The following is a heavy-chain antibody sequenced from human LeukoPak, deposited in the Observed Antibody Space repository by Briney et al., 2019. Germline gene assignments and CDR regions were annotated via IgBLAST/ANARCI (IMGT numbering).Heavy chain of an antibody. D-gene: IGHD2-15*01. CDR3: ASPKRGGAFDM. CDR1: GFTFSSYW. CDR2: INSDGSST. Sequence: GGSLRLSCAASGFTFSSYWMHWVRQAPGKGLVWVSRINSDGSSTSYADSVKGRFTISRDNAKNTLYLQMNSLRAEDTAVYYCASPKRGGAFDMWGQGTVVTVSS. V-gene: IGHV3-74*01. J-gene: IGHJ3*02.